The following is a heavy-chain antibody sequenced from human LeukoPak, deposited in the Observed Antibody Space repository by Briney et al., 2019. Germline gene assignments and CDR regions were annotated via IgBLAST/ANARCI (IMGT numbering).Heavy chain of an antibody. CDR1: GGSITSYY. D-gene: IGHD6-6*01. Sequence: SETLSLTCTVSGGSITSYYWSYIRQPAGKGLEWIGRIPTSGSTNYNPSLKSRVTMSVDTSKNQFSLKLSSVTAADTAIYYCAREFSGTSIAARVFDSWGQGTLVTVSS. CDR2: IPTSGST. CDR3: AREFSGTSIAARVFDS. V-gene: IGHV4-4*07. J-gene: IGHJ4*02.